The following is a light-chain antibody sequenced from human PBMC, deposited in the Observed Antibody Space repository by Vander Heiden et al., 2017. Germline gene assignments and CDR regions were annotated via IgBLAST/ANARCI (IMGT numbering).Light chain of an antibody. V-gene: IGKV1-39*01. CDR2: AAS. Sequence: DIQMTQSPSSLSASVGDRVTITCRASQSISSFLNWYQQKPGKAPKLLIYAASSLQSGVPSRFSGSGSGTDFTLTISSLQPEDFATYYCQQSYSTPPVTFGPGTKVXIK. J-gene: IGKJ3*01. CDR3: QQSYSTPPVT. CDR1: QSISSF.